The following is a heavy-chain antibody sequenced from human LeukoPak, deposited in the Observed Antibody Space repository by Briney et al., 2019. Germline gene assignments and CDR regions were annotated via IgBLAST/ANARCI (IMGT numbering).Heavy chain of an antibody. CDR1: GFTVSSNY. V-gene: IGHV3-53*01. CDR2: IYSGGST. Sequence: PGGSLRLSCAASGFTVSSNYMSWVRQAPGKGLEWVSVIYSGGSTYYADSVKGRFTISRDNSKNTLYLQMNSLRAEDTAVYYCAKDRGRQGIRGIIISYYFDYWGQGTLVTVSS. CDR3: AKDRGRQGIRGIIISYYFDY. D-gene: IGHD3-10*01. J-gene: IGHJ4*02.